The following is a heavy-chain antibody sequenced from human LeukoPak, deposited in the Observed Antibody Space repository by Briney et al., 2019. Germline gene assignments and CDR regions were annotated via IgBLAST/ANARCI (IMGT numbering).Heavy chain of an antibody. CDR1: GFTFSSYG. J-gene: IGHJ5*02. CDR3: TKESSGHGFDP. Sequence: GGSLRLSCAASGFTFSSYGMHWVRQAPGKGLEWVAVISYDGSNKYYADSVKGRFTISRDNSKNTLYLQMNSLGAEDTAVYYCTKESSGHGFDPWGQGTLVTVSS. V-gene: IGHV3-30*18. CDR2: ISYDGSNK.